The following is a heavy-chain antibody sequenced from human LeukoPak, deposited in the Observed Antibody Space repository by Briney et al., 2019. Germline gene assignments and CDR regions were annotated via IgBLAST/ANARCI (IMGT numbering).Heavy chain of an antibody. D-gene: IGHD3-3*01. CDR1: GGSISSYY. J-gene: IGHJ1*01. Sequence: PSETLPLTCTVSGGSISSYYWNWIRQPAGKGLEWIGRIYTSGSTYYNPSLKSRVTISVDRSKNQFSLKLSSVTAADTAVYYCARGPLGEIFGVAHFEYFQHWGQGTLVTVSS. CDR2: IYTSGST. CDR3: ARGPLGEIFGVAHFEYFQH. V-gene: IGHV4-4*07.